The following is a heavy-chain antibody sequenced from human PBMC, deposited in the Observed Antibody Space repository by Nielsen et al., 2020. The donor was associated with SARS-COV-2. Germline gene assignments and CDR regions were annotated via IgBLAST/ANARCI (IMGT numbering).Heavy chain of an antibody. CDR2: ISAYNGNT. J-gene: IGHJ3*02. CDR1: GYTFTSYG. CDR3: ARDATSPMTTVKRGAFDI. Sequence: ASVKVSCKASGYTFTSYGISWVRQAPGQGLEWMGWISAYNGNTNYAQKLQGRVTMTTDTSTSTAYMELRSLRSDDTAVYYCARDATSPMTTVKRGAFDIWGQGTMVTVSS. V-gene: IGHV1-18*04. D-gene: IGHD4-17*01.